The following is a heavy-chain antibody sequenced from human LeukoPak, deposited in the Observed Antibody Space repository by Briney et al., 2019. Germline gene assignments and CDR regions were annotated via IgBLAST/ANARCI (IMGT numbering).Heavy chain of an antibody. CDR1: GYTFTSYD. Sequence: GASVTVSCKASGYTFTSYDINWVRQAPGQGLEWMGWMNPNSGNTGYAQKFQGRVTMTRNTSISTAYMELSSLRSEDTAVYYCARRRSGVAFDIWGQGTMVTVSS. D-gene: IGHD3-10*01. V-gene: IGHV1-8*01. J-gene: IGHJ3*02. CDR3: ARRRSGVAFDI. CDR2: MNPNSGNT.